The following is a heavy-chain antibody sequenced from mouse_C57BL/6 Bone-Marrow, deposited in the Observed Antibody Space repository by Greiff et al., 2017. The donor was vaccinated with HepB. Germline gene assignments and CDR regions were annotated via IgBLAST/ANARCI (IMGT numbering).Heavy chain of an antibody. CDR3: AKHGGSNYSYYYAMDY. V-gene: IGHV2-9*01. Sequence: VQVVESGPGLVAPSQSLSITCTVSGFSLTSYGVDWVRQPPGKGLEWLGVIWGGGSTNYNSALMSRLSISKDNSKSQVFLKMNSLQTDDTAMSYCAKHGGSNYSYYYAMDYWGQGTSVTVSS. CDR1: GFSLTSYG. CDR2: IWGGGST. D-gene: IGHD2-5*01. J-gene: IGHJ4*01.